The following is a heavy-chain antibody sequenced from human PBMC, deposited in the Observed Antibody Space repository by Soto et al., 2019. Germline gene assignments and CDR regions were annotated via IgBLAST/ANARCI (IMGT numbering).Heavy chain of an antibody. J-gene: IGHJ3*02. CDR1: GFTFSSYA. CDR3: ARHSRHYYDVEWAFDI. CDR2: ISYDGSNK. Sequence: GGSLRLSCAASGFTFSSYAMHWVRQAPGKGLEWVAVISYDGSNKYYADSVKGRFTISRDNSKNTLYLQMNSLRAEDTAVYYCARHSRHYYDVEWAFDIWGQGTLVTVSS. V-gene: IGHV3-30-3*01. D-gene: IGHD3-22*01.